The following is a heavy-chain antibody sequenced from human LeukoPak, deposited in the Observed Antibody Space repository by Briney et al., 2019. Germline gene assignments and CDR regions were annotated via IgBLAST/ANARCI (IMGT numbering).Heavy chain of an antibody. J-gene: IGHJ6*02. CDR2: ISAYNGNT. V-gene: IGHV1-18*04. Sequence: GASVKVSCKASGYTFTGYYMHWVRQAPGQGLEWMGWISAYNGNTNYAQKLQGRVTMTTDTSTSTAYMELRSLRSDDTAVYYCARAPPPELDIVVVPAANDYYGMDVWGQGTTVTVSS. CDR1: GYTFTGYY. CDR3: ARAPPPELDIVVVPAANDYYGMDV. D-gene: IGHD2-2*01.